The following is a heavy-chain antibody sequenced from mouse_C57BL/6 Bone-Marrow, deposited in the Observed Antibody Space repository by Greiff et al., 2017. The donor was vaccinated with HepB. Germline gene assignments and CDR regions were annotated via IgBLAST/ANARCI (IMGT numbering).Heavy chain of an antibody. J-gene: IGHJ4*01. CDR3: ARGGANWDDYYYAMDY. CDR2: IYPGGGYT. CDR1: GYTFTNYW. D-gene: IGHD4-1*01. V-gene: IGHV1-63*01. Sequence: VQLVESGAELVRPGTSVKMSCKASGYTFTNYWIGWAKQRPGHGLEWIGDIYPGGGYTNYNEKFKGKATLTADKSSSTAYMQFSSLTSEDSAIYYCARGGANWDDYYYAMDYWGQGTSVTVAS.